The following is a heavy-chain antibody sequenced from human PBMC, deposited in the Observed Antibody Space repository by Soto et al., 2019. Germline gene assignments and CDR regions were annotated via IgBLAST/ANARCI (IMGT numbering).Heavy chain of an antibody. D-gene: IGHD2-15*01. CDR2: ISSSSSYI. V-gene: IGHV3-21*06. J-gene: IGHJ4*02. CDR3: ARDIYGGNCFDY. CDR1: GFTFSSYS. Sequence: GGSLRLSCAASGFTFSSYSMNWVRQAPGKGLEWVSSISSSSSYIYYADSVKGRFTISRDNAKNSLYLQMNSLRAEDTAVYYCARDIYGGNCFDYWGQGTLVTVSS.